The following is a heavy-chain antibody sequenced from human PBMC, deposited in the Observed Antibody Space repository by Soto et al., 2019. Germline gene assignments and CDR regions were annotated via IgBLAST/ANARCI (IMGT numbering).Heavy chain of an antibody. CDR2: ISYDGSNK. Sequence: GGSLRLSCAASGFTFSSYAMHWVRQAPGKGLEWVAVISYDGSNKYYADSVKGRFTISRDNSKNTLYPQMNSLRAEDTAVYYCARDSRIYSSGGRGYFQHWGQGTLVTVSS. CDR3: ARDSRIYSSGGRGYFQH. V-gene: IGHV3-30-3*01. D-gene: IGHD6-19*01. CDR1: GFTFSSYA. J-gene: IGHJ1*01.